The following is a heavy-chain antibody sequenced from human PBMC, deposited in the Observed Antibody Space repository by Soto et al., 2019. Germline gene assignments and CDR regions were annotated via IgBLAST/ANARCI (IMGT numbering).Heavy chain of an antibody. CDR1: GESISSSSYY. V-gene: IGHV4-39*01. CDR2: IYYSGRT. J-gene: IGHJ4*02. D-gene: IGHD2-21*02. CDR3: ARQRTTVVTQAYFDH. Sequence: LSLTCIVSGESISSSSYYWGWIRQPPGKGLEWIGSIYYSGRTYYNPSFKSRVTISIDTSKNQFSLKLSSVTATDTAVYYCARQRTTVVTQAYFDHWGQGALVTVSS.